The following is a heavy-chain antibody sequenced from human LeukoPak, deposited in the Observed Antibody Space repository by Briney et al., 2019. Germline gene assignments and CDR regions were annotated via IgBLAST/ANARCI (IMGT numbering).Heavy chain of an antibody. CDR1: GFTFSSYS. CDR3: ARAGSEYYFDY. CDR2: ISSSSSYI. Sequence: GGSLRLSCAASGFTFSSYSMNWVRQAPGKGLEWVSSISSSSSYIYHADSVKGRFTISRDNAKNSLYLQMNSLGAEDTAVYYCARAGSEYYFDYWGQGTLVTVSS. V-gene: IGHV3-21*01. D-gene: IGHD3-10*01. J-gene: IGHJ4*02.